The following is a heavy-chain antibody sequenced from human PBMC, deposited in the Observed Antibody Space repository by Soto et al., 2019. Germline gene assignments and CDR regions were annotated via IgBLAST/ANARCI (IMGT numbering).Heavy chain of an antibody. J-gene: IGHJ4*02. CDR3: GRDLIDSSGYAGGFYY. Sequence: QVQLVESGGGVVQPGRSLRLSCVASGFTFSNHGMHWVRQAPGKGLEWVAVIWSDGSNEYYAEPVKGRFTISRDNSKNTLYLQMNSLRAEVTAVYYCGRDLIDSSGYAGGFYYWGQGTLVTVSS. D-gene: IGHD3-22*01. CDR2: IWSDGSNE. V-gene: IGHV3-33*01. CDR1: GFTFSNHG.